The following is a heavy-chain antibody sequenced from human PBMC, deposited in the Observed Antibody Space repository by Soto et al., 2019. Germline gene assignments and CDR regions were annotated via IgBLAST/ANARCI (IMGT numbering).Heavy chain of an antibody. D-gene: IGHD3-9*01. CDR1: GFTFSSYA. CDR2: ISGSGGST. CDR3: AKGPRYDILTGYFSLSYGMGV. Sequence: GGSLRLSCAASGFTFSSYAMSWVRQAPGKGLEWVSAISGSGGSTYYADSVKGRFTISRDNSKNTLYLQMNSLRAEDTAVYYCAKGPRYDILTGYFSLSYGMGVWGQGTTVTSP. J-gene: IGHJ6*02. V-gene: IGHV3-23*01.